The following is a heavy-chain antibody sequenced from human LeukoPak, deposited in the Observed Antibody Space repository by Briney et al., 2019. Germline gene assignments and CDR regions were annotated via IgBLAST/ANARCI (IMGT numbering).Heavy chain of an antibody. CDR2: ISASGAGT. CDR1: GFTFSSYT. V-gene: IGHV3-23*01. D-gene: IGHD2-21*01. J-gene: IGHJ6*03. CDR3: AEGIFNPYYYMDV. Sequence: GGSLRLSCVASGFTFSSYTMSWVRQAPGKGLEWVSVISASGAGTYYADSVKGRFTISRENSKSTLHLQMNSLRAEDTAVYYCAEGIFNPYYYMDVWGKGTTVTVSS.